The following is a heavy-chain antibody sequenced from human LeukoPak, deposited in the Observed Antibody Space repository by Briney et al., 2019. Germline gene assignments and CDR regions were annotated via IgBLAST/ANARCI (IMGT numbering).Heavy chain of an antibody. V-gene: IGHV1-24*01. J-gene: IGHJ4*02. CDR3: TTGKIYCSSCSDDY. Sequence: GASVKVSCKVSGYTLTELSMHWVRHAPGKGLEWMVGFDPEDPEDGEAIYAQKFQGRVTMTEDTSTDTAYMELSSLRSEDTAVYYCTTGKIYCSSCSDDYWGQGTLVTVSS. D-gene: IGHD6-13*01. CDR1: GYTLTELS. CDR2: FDPEDPEDGEA.